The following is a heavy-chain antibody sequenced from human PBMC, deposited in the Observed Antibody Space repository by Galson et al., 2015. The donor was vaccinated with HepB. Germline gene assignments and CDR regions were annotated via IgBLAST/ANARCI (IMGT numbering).Heavy chain of an antibody. D-gene: IGHD3-22*01. CDR2: IYPGDSDT. J-gene: IGHJ5*02. Sequence: QSGAEVKKPGESLKISCKGSGYSFTSYWIGWVRQMPGKGLEWMGIIYPGDSDTRYSPSFPGQVTISADKSISTAYLQWSSLKASDTAMYYCARYGRAYYYDSSGYYRTKNNWFDPWGQGTLVTVSS. V-gene: IGHV5-51*01. CDR3: ARYGRAYYYDSSGYYRTKNNWFDP. CDR1: GYSFTSYW.